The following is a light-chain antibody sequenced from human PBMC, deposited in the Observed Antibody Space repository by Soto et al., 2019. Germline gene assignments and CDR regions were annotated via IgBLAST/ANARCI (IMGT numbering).Light chain of an antibody. CDR3: QQYNNGWT. Sequence: EIVMTQSPATLSVSPGERATLSCRARRYVSSNLAWYQQRPGQAPRLLIYGASTRATGIPARFSGSGSGTEFTLTISSLQSEDLGVYYCQQYNNGWTFGQGTKGDIK. V-gene: IGKV3-15*01. CDR1: RYVSSN. CDR2: GAS. J-gene: IGKJ1*01.